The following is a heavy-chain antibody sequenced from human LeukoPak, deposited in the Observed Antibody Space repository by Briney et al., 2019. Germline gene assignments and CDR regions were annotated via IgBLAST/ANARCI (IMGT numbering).Heavy chain of an antibody. CDR3: ARATYYYDSSGYHEAFDI. CDR1: GDTFTGYY. D-gene: IGHD3-22*01. V-gene: IGHV1-2*06. CDR2: INPNSGGT. Sequence: ASVKVSCKASGDTFTGYYMHWVRQAPGQGLEWMGRINPNSGGTNYAQKFQGRVTMTRDTSISTAYKELSRLRSDDTAVYYCARATYYYDSSGYHEAFDIWGQGTMVTVSS. J-gene: IGHJ3*02.